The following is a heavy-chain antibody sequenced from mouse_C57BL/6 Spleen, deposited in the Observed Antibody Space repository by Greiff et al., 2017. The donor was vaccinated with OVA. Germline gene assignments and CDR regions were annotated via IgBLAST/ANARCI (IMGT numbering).Heavy chain of an antibody. CDR3: ARMATFYFDY. J-gene: IGHJ2*01. D-gene: IGHD1-2*01. CDR2: ISYDGSN. V-gene: IGHV3-6*01. CDR1: GYSITSGYY. Sequence: ESGPGLVKPSQSLSLTCSVTGYSITSGYYWNWIRQFPGNKLEWMGYISYDGSNNYNPSLKNRISITRDTSKNQFFLKLNSVTTEDTATYYCARMATFYFDYWGQGTTLTVSS.